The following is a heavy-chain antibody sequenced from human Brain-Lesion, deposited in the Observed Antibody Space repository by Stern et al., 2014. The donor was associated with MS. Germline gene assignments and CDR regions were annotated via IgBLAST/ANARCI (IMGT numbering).Heavy chain of an antibody. CDR1: GGSVSSTSYA. V-gene: IGHV4-39*01. J-gene: IGHJ5*02. Sequence: QVQLVESGPGLVKPSETLSLTCTVAGGSVSSTSYAWAWLPPPPGKGLEWVGTIYFSRNTYSSPSLTSRLTISLDTSKTQFSLQLRSVTAADTAVYYCAGEEDIRYCSGGSCTGNWFDPWGQGTLVTVSS. D-gene: IGHD2-15*01. CDR3: AGEEDIRYCSGGSCTGNWFDP. CDR2: IYFSRNT.